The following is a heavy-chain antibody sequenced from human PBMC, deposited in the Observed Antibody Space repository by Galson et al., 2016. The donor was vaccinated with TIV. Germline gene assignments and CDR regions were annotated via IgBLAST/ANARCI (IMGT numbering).Heavy chain of an antibody. CDR3: ATVAWFPGLSLDN. Sequence: SVKVSCKASGGSFRNFAVTWVRQAPGQGLEWMGGPMPIFSTPFYAQNFQGRVTLTADTSIDTAYMELGSLRFEDTAVYFCATVAWFPGLSLDNWGQGTLVTVSS. CDR2: PMPIFSTP. D-gene: IGHD3-22*01. J-gene: IGHJ4*02. CDR1: GGSFRNFA. V-gene: IGHV1-69*06.